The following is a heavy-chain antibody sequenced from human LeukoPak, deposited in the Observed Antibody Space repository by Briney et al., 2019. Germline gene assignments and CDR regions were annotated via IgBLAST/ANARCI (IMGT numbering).Heavy chain of an antibody. CDR1: GYTFTSYG. CDR3: ARGTELRVFDAFDI. D-gene: IGHD2-15*01. V-gene: IGHV1-18*01. J-gene: IGHJ3*02. CDR2: ISAYNGNT. Sequence: ASVKASCKASGYTFTSYGISWVRQAPGQGLEWMGWISAYNGNTNYAQKLQGRVTMTTDTSTSTAYMELRSLRSDDTAVYYCARGTELRVFDAFDIWGQGTMVTVSS.